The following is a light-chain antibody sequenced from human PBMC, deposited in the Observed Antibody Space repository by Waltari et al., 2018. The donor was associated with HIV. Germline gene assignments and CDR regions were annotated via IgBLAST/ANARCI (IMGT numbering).Light chain of an antibody. CDR2: LTS. J-gene: IGKJ2*01. CDR3: MQSLQGYS. CDR1: QTLLYTDGYKY. Sequence: DIVMNQSPLSLPVTPGESAYISCRSTQTLLYTDGYKYLEWYQQKPGQSPRLLIYLTSTRASGVPDRFSGSGSGTEFTLHISRVEAEDVGTYYCMQSLQGYSFGQGTKLEIK. V-gene: IGKV2-28*01.